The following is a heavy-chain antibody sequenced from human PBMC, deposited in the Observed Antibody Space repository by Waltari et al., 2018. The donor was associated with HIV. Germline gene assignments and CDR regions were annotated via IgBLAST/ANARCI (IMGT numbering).Heavy chain of an antibody. V-gene: IGHV3-11*01. J-gene: IGHJ5*01. CDR2: ISIRGNNT. D-gene: IGHD3-3*01. CDR1: GFSFSDYY. CDR3: ARTKYDLWSGSYFDS. Sequence: QVQLVESGGGLVKPGGSLRLSCVASGFSFSDYYMSWIRLAPGKGLAGVSSISIRGNNTHYAESVQGRITISRDNAKNSLYLQMNTLRAEDTAVYYCARTKYDLWSGSYFDSWGQGTLVTVSS.